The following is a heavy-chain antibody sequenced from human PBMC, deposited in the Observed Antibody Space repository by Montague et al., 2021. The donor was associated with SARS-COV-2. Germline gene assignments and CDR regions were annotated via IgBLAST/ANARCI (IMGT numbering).Heavy chain of an antibody. CDR1: GFTFSDYY. Sequence: SLRLSCAASGFTFSDYYMSWFRQAPGKGLEWLSHISSGGTTIFYADSVKGRLTISRDNAENSLYLQVNSLRGEDTAVYYCARVSSNWSDAFDVWGQGTMVTVSS. CDR3: ARVSSNWSDAFDV. J-gene: IGHJ3*01. CDR2: ISSGGTTI. V-gene: IGHV3-11*01. D-gene: IGHD6-13*01.